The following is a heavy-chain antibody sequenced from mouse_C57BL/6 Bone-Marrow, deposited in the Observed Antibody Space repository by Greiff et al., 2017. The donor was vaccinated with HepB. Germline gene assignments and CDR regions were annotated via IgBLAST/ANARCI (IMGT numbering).Heavy chain of an antibody. CDR3: ARHGNNGGYFDY. CDR2: INPSSGYT. J-gene: IGHJ2*01. D-gene: IGHD2-1*01. CDR1: GYTFTSYT. Sequence: QVQLQQSGAELARPGASVKMSCKASGYTFTSYTMPWVKQRPGQGLEWIGYINPSSGYTKYNQKFKDKATLTADKSSSTAYMQLSSLTSEDSAVYYCARHGNNGGYFDYWGQGTTLTVSS. V-gene: IGHV1-4*01.